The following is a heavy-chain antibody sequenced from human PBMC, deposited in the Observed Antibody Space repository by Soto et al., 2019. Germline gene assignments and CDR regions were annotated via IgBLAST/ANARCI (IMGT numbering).Heavy chain of an antibody. J-gene: IGHJ6*02. CDR3: AREWFEYYYYYGMDV. CDR2: AYYRSKWYN. Sequence: SQTLSLTCAISGDSVSSNSAAWNWIRQSPSRGLQWLGRAYYRSKWYNHYAVSVKGRITVNPDTSKNQFSLQLNSVTPEDTAVYYCAREWFEYYYYYGMDVWGQGTTVTVSS. CDR1: GDSVSSNSAA. D-gene: IGHD3-10*01. V-gene: IGHV6-1*01.